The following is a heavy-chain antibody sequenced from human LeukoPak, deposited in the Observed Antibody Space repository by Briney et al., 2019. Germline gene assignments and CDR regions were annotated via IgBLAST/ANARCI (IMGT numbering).Heavy chain of an antibody. V-gene: IGHV3-11*01. J-gene: IGHJ6*02. D-gene: IGHD5-12*01. CDR1: GFTFSDYY. CDR2: ISSSGSTI. Sequence: GGSLRLSCAASGFTFSDYYMSWIRQAPGKGLEWVSYISSSGSTIYYADSVKGRFTISRDNAKNSLYLQMTSLRAEDTAVYYCARTLYSGYDYYYYGMDVWGQGTTVTVSS. CDR3: ARTLYSGYDYYYYGMDV.